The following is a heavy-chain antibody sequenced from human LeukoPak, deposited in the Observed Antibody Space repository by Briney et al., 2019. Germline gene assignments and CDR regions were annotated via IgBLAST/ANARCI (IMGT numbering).Heavy chain of an antibody. CDR3: ARDVYYSSSRGGYFDS. D-gene: IGHD3-22*01. CDR1: GYTFTSYA. CDR2: IIPVFDTT. V-gene: IGHV1-69*05. J-gene: IGHJ4*02. Sequence: ASVKVSCKASGYTFTSYAISWVRQAPGQGLEWMGGIIPVFDTTTYAQRFEGRVTITTDESTSTAYMELSSLRSEDTAVYYCARDVYYSSSRGGYFDSWGQGTLVTVSS.